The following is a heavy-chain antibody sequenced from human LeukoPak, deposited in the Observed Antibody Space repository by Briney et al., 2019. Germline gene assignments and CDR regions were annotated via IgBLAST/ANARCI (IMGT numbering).Heavy chain of an antibody. Sequence: GGSLRLSCAASGFTFSSYSMNWVRQAPGKGLEWVSYISSSSSTIYYADSVKGRFTISRDNAKNSLYLQMNSLRTEDTAVYYCARELGTVTTDYWGQGTLVTVSS. V-gene: IGHV3-48*01. CDR2: ISSSSSTI. J-gene: IGHJ4*02. D-gene: IGHD4-17*01. CDR3: ARELGTVTTDY. CDR1: GFTFSSYS.